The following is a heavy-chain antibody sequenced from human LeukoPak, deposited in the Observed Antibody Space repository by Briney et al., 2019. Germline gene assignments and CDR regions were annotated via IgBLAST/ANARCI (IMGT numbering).Heavy chain of an antibody. CDR1: GFTVSSNY. CDR3: ASTASGWVGY. J-gene: IGHJ4*02. D-gene: IGHD6-19*01. Sequence: GGSLRLSCAASGFTVSSNYMSWVRQAPGKGLEWVSVIYSGGSTYYADSVKGRFTIPRDNSKNTLYLQMNSLRAEDTAVYYCASTASGWVGYWGQGTLVTVSS. V-gene: IGHV3-66*01. CDR2: IYSGGST.